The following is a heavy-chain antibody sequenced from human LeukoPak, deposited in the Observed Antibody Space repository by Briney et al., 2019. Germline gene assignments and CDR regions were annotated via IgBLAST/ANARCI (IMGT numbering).Heavy chain of an antibody. CDR2: VYYSGST. Sequence: PSETLPLTCAVSGDSMRGYYWSWIRQPPGEALEWIGYVYYSGSTNYNPSLKSRVTMSVDTSKSQFSLMLTSVTAADTAVYYCARHLYYYDDIDLWGQGTLVTVSS. D-gene: IGHD3-22*01. V-gene: IGHV4-59*08. J-gene: IGHJ5*02. CDR1: GDSMRGYY. CDR3: ARHLYYYDDIDL.